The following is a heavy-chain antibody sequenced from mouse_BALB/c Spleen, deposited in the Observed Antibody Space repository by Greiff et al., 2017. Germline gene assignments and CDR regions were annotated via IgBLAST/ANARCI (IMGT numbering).Heavy chain of an antibody. Sequence: EVMLVESGGGLVKPGGSLKLSCAASGFTFSDYYMYWVRQTPEKRLEWVATISDGGSYTYYPDSVKGRFTISRDNAKNNLYLQMSSLKSEDTAMYYCARGGNYGYYFDYWGQGTTLTVSS. CDR2: ISDGGSYT. CDR1: GFTFSDYY. CDR3: ARGGNYGYYFDY. V-gene: IGHV5-4*02. J-gene: IGHJ2*01. D-gene: IGHD1-1*01.